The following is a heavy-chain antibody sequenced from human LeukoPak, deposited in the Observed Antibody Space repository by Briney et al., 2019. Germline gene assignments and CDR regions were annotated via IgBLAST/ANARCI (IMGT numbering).Heavy chain of an antibody. J-gene: IGHJ6*03. CDR1: GYSISSGYY. Sequence: PSETLSLTCTVSGYSISSGYYWGWIRQPPGKGLEWIGSIYHSGSTYYNPSLKSRVTISVDTSKNQFSLKLSSVTAADTAVYYCARAHGAAVARDYYYYYMDVWGKGTTVTVSS. D-gene: IGHD6-19*01. CDR2: IYHSGST. V-gene: IGHV4-38-2*02. CDR3: ARAHGAAVARDYYYYYMDV.